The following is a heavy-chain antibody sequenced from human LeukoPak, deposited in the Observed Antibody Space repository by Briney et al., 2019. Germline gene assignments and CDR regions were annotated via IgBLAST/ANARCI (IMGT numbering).Heavy chain of an antibody. CDR3: ARGRLARGHYFDY. D-gene: IGHD3-10*01. CDR2: IYHSGDT. Sequence: PSETLSLTCAVYGGSFSSYYWSWIRQPPGKGLEGIGEIYHSGDTNYNPSLKSRVTISVDTSKNQFSLKLSSVTAADTAVYYCARGRLARGHYFDYWGQGTLVTVSS. V-gene: IGHV4-34*01. J-gene: IGHJ4*02. CDR1: GGSFSSYY.